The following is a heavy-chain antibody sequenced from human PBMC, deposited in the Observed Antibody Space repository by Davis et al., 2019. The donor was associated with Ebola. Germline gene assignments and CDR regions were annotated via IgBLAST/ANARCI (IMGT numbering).Heavy chain of an antibody. V-gene: IGHV3-9*01. D-gene: IGHD3-22*01. CDR3: ARDGPGSGYDY. J-gene: IGHJ4*02. Sequence: SLKISCAASGFTFDDYAMHWVRQAPGKGLEWVSGISWNSGSIGYADSVKGRFTISRDNAKNSLYLQMNSLRAEDTAVYYCARDGPGSGYDYWGQGTLVTVSS. CDR1: GFTFDDYA. CDR2: ISWNSGSI.